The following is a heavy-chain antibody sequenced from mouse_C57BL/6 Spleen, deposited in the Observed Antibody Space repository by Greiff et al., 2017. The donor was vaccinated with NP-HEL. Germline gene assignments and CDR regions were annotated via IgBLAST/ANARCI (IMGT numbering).Heavy chain of an antibody. CDR1: GYSFTGYY. CDR2: INPSTGGT. J-gene: IGHJ4*01. V-gene: IGHV1-42*01. Sequence: DVKLVESGPELVKPGASVKISCKASGYSFTGYYMNWVKQSPEKSLEWIGEINPSTGGTTYNQKFKAKATLTVDKSSSTAYMQLKSLTSEDSAVYYCARLWRNAMDYWGQGTSVTVSS. D-gene: IGHD1-1*02. CDR3: ARLWRNAMDY.